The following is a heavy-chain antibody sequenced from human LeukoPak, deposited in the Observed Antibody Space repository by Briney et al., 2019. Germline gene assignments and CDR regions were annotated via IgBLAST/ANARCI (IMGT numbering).Heavy chain of an antibody. D-gene: IGHD2-21*02. J-gene: IGHJ3*02. Sequence: PSETLSLTCTVSGGSISTYYWSWIRRPPGKGLEWIGYIYYSGSTNYNPSLKSRATISVDTSKNQFSLKLSSVTAADTAVYYCARIAYCGGDCYVLAFDIWGQGTMVTVSS. CDR3: ARIAYCGGDCYVLAFDI. CDR1: GGSISTYY. CDR2: IYYSGST. V-gene: IGHV4-59*01.